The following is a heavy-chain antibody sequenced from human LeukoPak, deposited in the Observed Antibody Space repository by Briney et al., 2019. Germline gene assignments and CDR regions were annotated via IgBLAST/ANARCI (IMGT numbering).Heavy chain of an antibody. Sequence: SETLSLTCAVYGGSFSGYYWSGIRQPPGKGLEWIGSIYYSGSTYYNPSLKSRVTISVDTSKNQFSLKLSSVTAADTAVYYCARLRGYCSSTSCFYDGFDPWGQGTLVTVSS. V-gene: IGHV4-34*01. CDR1: GGSFSGYY. CDR2: IYYSGST. J-gene: IGHJ5*02. D-gene: IGHD2-2*01. CDR3: ARLRGYCSSTSCFYDGFDP.